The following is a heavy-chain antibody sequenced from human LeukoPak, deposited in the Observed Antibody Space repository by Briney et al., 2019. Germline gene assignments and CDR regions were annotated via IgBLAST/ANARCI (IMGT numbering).Heavy chain of an antibody. V-gene: IGHV4-59*12. CDR3: ARARVLRYFDWSSSPRYYFDY. CDR1: GGSISSYY. Sequence: SETLSLTCTVSGGSISSYYWSWIRQPPGKGLEWIGYIYYSGSTNYNPSLKSRVTISVDTSKNQFSLKLSSVTAADTAVYYCARARVLRYFDWSSSPRYYFDYWGQGTLVTVSS. D-gene: IGHD3-9*01. CDR2: IYYSGST. J-gene: IGHJ4*02.